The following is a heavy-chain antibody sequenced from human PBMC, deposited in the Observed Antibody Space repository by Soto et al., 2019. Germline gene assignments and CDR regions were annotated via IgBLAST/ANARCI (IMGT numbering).Heavy chain of an antibody. Sequence: GSLRLSCAASVFTFSSYGMHWVRQAPGKGLEWVAVIWYDGSNKYYADSVKGRFTISRDNSKNTLYLQMNSLRAEDTAVYYCARAGGIAVAGIYYYYGMDVWGQGTTVTVSS. CDR2: IWYDGSNK. CDR1: VFTFSSYG. D-gene: IGHD6-19*01. V-gene: IGHV3-33*01. J-gene: IGHJ6*02. CDR3: ARAGGIAVAGIYYYYGMDV.